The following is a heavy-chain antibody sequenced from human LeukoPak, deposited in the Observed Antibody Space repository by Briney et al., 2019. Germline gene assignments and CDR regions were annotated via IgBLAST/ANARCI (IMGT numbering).Heavy chain of an antibody. D-gene: IGHD6-13*01. J-gene: IGHJ4*02. CDR1: GFTFSSYS. Sequence: GGSLRLSCAASGFTFSSYSMNWVRQAPGKGLEWVSSISSSSSYIYYADSVKGRFTISRDNAKNSLYLQMNSLRAEDTAVYYCARDPLNPRIAAAGTAVGFRGQGTLVTVSS. CDR2: ISSSSSYI. V-gene: IGHV3-21*01. CDR3: ARDPLNPRIAAAGTAVGF.